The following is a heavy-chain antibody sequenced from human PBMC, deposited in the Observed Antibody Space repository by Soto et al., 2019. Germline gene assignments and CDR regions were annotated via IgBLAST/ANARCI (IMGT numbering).Heavy chain of an antibody. J-gene: IGHJ3*02. V-gene: IGHV1-3*01. CDR1: GYTFSAYT. CDR2: INAGNGNT. Sequence: ASVKVSCKATGYTFSAYTMNWVRQAPGQILEWMGWINAGNGNTKYSQNFQGRVSITRDTSASTVYMELTGLTSEDTAVYYCARDTETLGPRANDALDIWGQGTMVTV. CDR3: ARDTETLGPRANDALDI. D-gene: IGHD3-3*02.